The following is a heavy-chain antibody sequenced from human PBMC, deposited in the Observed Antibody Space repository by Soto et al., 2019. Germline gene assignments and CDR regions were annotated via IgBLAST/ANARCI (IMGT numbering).Heavy chain of an antibody. CDR1: GYTFINYY. D-gene: IGHD6-19*01. J-gene: IGHJ3*02. CDR2: INPNGGST. Sequence: QVQLVQSGAEVKKPGASVKVSCKASGYTFINYYMHWVRQAPGQGLEWMGIINPNGGSTTYAQKFQGGVTLTSDTSTNTVNMELSSLRSEDTAVYYCAREKWLVRRNDPFDIWGQGTMVTVSS. V-gene: IGHV1-46*01. CDR3: AREKWLVRRNDPFDI.